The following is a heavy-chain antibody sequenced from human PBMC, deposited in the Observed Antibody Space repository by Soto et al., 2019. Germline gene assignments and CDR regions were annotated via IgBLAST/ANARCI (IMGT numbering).Heavy chain of an antibody. D-gene: IGHD6-13*01. CDR2: IIPIFGTA. V-gene: IGHV1-69*13. Sequence: SVNVSFKASGGTFSSYAISWVRQAPGQGLEWMGGIIPIFGTANYAQKFQGRVTITADESTSTAYMELSSLRSEDTAVYYCARQSQAAPGAFDIWGQGTMVTVS. CDR1: GGTFSSYA. CDR3: ARQSQAAPGAFDI. J-gene: IGHJ3*02.